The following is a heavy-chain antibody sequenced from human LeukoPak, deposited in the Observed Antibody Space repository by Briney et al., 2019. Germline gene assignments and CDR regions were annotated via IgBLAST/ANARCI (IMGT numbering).Heavy chain of an antibody. CDR1: GGTFSKYT. CDR2: IITNNANSGAT. J-gene: IGHJ3*02. CDR3: ARGDDYAFEI. V-gene: IGHV1-2*06. D-gene: IGHD4-11*01. Sequence: ASVKVSCKASGGTFSKYTISWVRQAPGQGLEWMGRIITNNANSGATNYAQKFQGRVTMTRDTSISTAYMELSRLRSDDTAVYYCARGDDYAFEIWGQGTMVTVSS.